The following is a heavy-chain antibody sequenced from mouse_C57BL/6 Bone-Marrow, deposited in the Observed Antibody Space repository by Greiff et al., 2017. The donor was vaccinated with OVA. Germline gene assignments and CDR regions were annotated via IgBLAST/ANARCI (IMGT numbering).Heavy chain of an antibody. V-gene: IGHV14-3*01. J-gene: IGHJ1*03. Sequence: VQLQQSVAELVRPGASVKLSCTASGFTIKNTYMHWVKQRPEQGLEWIGRIDPANGNTKYAPKFQGKATITGDTSSNTAYLQLSSLTSEDTAIYYCARAYYYGTRGYFDVWGTGTTVTVSS. CDR2: IDPANGNT. CDR3: ARAYYYGTRGYFDV. D-gene: IGHD1-1*01. CDR1: GFTIKNTY.